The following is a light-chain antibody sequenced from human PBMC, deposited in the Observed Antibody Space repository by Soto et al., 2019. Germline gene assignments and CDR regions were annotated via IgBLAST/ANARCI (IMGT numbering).Light chain of an antibody. CDR2: STN. CDR1: SGSVSTSYY. V-gene: IGLV8-61*01. Sequence: QAVVTQEPSFSVSPGGTVTLTCGLSSGSVSTSYYPSWHQQTPGQAPRTLIYSTNTRSSGVPNRFSGSILGNKAALTITGAQADDECDYYCVLHMGGGISVFGGGTKLTVL. CDR3: VLHMGGGISV. J-gene: IGLJ3*02.